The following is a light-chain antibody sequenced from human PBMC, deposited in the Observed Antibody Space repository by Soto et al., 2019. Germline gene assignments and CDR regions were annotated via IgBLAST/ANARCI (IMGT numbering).Light chain of an antibody. CDR3: QGRSNWAWT. CDR1: QSVGTY. Sequence: EIVLTQSPATLSLSPGERATLSCRASQSVGTYLAWYQQKPGQAPRLLMYDASNRATGIPARFSGGGSGTDLTLTISSLEPEDFAVYYCQGRSNWAWTFGQGTKVDIK. J-gene: IGKJ1*01. V-gene: IGKV3-11*01. CDR2: DAS.